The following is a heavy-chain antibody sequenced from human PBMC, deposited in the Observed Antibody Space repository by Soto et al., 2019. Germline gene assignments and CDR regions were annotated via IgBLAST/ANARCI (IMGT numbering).Heavy chain of an antibody. V-gene: IGHV3-48*01. CDR1: GLTFSSYS. Sequence: EVQLVESGGGLVQPGGSLRLSCAASGLTFSSYSINWVRQAPGKGLEWVSYISTSGSTIYYADSVKGRFTISRDNARNSVYLQVNSLRAEDTAVYYCAREGGMDVWGQGTTVTVSS. CDR3: AREGGMDV. J-gene: IGHJ6*02. CDR2: ISTSGSTI.